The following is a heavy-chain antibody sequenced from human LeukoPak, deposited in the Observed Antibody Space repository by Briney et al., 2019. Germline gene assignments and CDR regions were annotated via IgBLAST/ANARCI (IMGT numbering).Heavy chain of an antibody. J-gene: IGHJ4*02. V-gene: IGHV3-21*01. CDR1: GFTFSSYS. D-gene: IGHD3-22*01. CDR3: ASLSSFEGYYDSSGHTGDYFDY. Sequence: PGGSLRLSCAASGFTFSSYSMNWVRQAPGKGLEWVSSISSSSSYIYYADSVKGRFTISRDNAKNSLYLQMNSLRAEDTAVYYCASLSSFEGYYDSSGHTGDYFDYWGQGTLVTVSS. CDR2: ISSSSSYI.